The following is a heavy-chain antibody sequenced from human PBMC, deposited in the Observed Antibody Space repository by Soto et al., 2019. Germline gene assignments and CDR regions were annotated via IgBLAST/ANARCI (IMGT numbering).Heavy chain of an antibody. CDR3: ARKACSSGSCYFDF. Sequence: QVTLTESGPVLVKPTETLTVTCTVSGFSLSDVKLGVSWIRQPPGKALEWLAHIFANDEKSYSTSLRSRLTIXKXTYXSQVVLTVTNMDPVDTATYFCARKACSSGSCYFDFWGQGTLVIVSS. CDR1: GFSLSDVKLG. J-gene: IGHJ4*02. CDR2: IFANDEK. D-gene: IGHD2-15*01. V-gene: IGHV2-26*01.